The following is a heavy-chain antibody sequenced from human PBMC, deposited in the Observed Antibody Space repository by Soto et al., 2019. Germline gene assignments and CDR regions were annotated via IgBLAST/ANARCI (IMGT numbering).Heavy chain of an antibody. J-gene: IGHJ5*02. D-gene: IGHD3-3*01. CDR2: ISAYNCNT. V-gene: IGHV1-18*01. Sequence: QVQLVQSGAEVKKPGASVKVSCKASGYTFTSYGISWVRQAPGQGLEWMGWISAYNCNTNYAQKLQGRVTMTTHTSTSTAYMELTSLRSDDTAVYYCAREGPTYYDFWSGYYANWFDPWGQGTLVTVSS. CDR3: AREGPTYYDFWSGYYANWFDP. CDR1: GYTFTSYG.